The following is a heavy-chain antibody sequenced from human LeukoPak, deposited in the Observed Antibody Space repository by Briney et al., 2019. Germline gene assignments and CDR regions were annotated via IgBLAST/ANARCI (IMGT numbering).Heavy chain of an antibody. CDR2: IKPDGSEG. J-gene: IGHJ4*02. CDR1: GFTFSDYW. Sequence: GRSLRLSCAASGFTFSDYWMSWVRQAPGKGLEWVANIKPDGSEGYYGDSVKGRFTISRDNSKNSLLLELSSLRAEDAALYYCGRVDRQIRFDNWGQGTLVTVSS. CDR3: GRVDRQIRFDN. D-gene: IGHD3-9*01. V-gene: IGHV3-7*04.